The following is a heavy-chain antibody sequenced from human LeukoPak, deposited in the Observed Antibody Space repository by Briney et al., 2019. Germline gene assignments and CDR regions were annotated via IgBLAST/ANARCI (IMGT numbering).Heavy chain of an antibody. Sequence: PGKSLRLSCSASGFTFSDYAMHWVRQAPGKGLEWVAVTSYDESNKYYADSVKGRFTISRDNAKNTLYLQMNSLRAEDTAVYYCAREVGSGNSDRYFDYWGQGTLVTVSS. CDR3: AREVGSGNSDRYFDY. CDR2: TSYDESNK. V-gene: IGHV3-30*04. CDR1: GFTFSDYA. D-gene: IGHD3-10*01. J-gene: IGHJ4*02.